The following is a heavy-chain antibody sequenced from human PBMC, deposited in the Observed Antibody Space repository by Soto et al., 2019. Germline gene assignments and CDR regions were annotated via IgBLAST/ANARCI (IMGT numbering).Heavy chain of an antibody. CDR3: ARRYSSGFDY. J-gene: IGHJ4*02. D-gene: IGHD6-19*01. V-gene: IGHV4-59*08. CDR2: IYYSGSP. Sequence: PSETLSLTCTVSGGSISGYYWSWIRQPPGKGLEWIGYIYYSGSPNYNPFLKSRVTISVDTSKNQFSLKLSSVTAADTAVYYCARRYSSGFDYWGQGTLVTVSS. CDR1: GGSISGYY.